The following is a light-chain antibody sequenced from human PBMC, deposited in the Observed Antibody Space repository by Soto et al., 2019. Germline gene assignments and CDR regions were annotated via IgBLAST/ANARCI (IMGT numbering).Light chain of an antibody. Sequence: EIQMTQTPSSLSASVGDRVTITCRASQSISSYLNWYQQKPGKAPKLLIYAASSLQSGVPSRFSGSGSGTDFTLTISSLQPEDFATYYCQQSYSTLITFGQGTRPEIK. CDR3: QQSYSTLIT. CDR1: QSISSY. J-gene: IGKJ5*01. CDR2: AAS. V-gene: IGKV1-39*01.